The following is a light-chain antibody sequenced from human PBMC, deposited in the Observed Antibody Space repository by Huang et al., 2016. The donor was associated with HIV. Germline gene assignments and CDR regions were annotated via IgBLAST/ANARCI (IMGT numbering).Light chain of an antibody. CDR1: QSVNSK. V-gene: IGKV3-11*01. Sequence: EIVMTQSPATLSLSPGERATLSCRASQSVNSKLAWYQQKPGQAPSLLIYRAANRATGTPARFSGSGSGTDFTLTISSLEPEDFAIYYCQERIQWPRLTFGGGTKVEIK. CDR3: QERIQWPRLT. J-gene: IGKJ4*01. CDR2: RAA.